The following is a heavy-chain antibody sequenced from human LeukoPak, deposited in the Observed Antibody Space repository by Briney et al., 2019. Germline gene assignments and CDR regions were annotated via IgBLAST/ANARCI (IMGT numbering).Heavy chain of an antibody. V-gene: IGHV1-69*06. Sequence: SVKVSCKASGGTFSSYAISWVRQAPGQGLEWMGRIIPIFGTANYAQKFQGRVTITADKSTSTAYMELSSLRSEDTAVYYYARGPYCSSTSCYFDYWGQGTLVTVSS. CDR3: ARGPYCSSTSCYFDY. CDR2: IIPIFGTA. CDR1: GGTFSSYA. D-gene: IGHD2-2*01. J-gene: IGHJ4*02.